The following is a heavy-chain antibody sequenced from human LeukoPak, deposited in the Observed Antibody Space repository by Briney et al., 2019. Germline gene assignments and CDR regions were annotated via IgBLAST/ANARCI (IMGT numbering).Heavy chain of an antibody. CDR2: ISGSGGST. CDR1: GFTFSSYG. J-gene: IGHJ4*02. D-gene: IGHD5-12*01. CDR3: AKVNERAWLRFRERYYFDY. Sequence: GGSLRLSCAASGFTFSSYGMSWVRQAPGKGLEWVSAISGSGGSTYYADSVKGRFTISRDNSKNTLYLQMNSLRAEDTAVYYCAKVNERAWLRFRERYYFDYWGQGTLATVSS. V-gene: IGHV3-23*01.